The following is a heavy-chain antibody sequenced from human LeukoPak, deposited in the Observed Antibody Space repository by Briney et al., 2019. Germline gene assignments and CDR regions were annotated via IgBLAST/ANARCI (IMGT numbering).Heavy chain of an antibody. CDR1: GFTFSNYA. D-gene: IGHD3-9*01. Sequence: GGSLRLSCAASGFTFSNYAMSWVRQTPGKGLEWVSAVLGSGGSTYYADSVKGRFTVSRDNSKSTLYLQMNSLRAEDTALYYCAKWGDYDVLTGYYVPDYWGQGTLVTVSS. CDR3: AKWGDYDVLTGYYVPDY. V-gene: IGHV3-23*01. CDR2: VLGSGGST. J-gene: IGHJ4*02.